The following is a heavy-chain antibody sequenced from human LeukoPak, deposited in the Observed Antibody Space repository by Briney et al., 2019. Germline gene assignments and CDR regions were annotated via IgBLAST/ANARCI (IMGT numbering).Heavy chain of an antibody. CDR2: IYTSGST. D-gene: IGHD2-2*01. CDR3: ARGGCSSTSCSIDP. CDR1: GGSISSGSYY. Sequence: SQTLSLTCTVSGGSISSGSYYWSWIRQPAGQRLEWIGRIYTSGSTNYNPSLKSRVTISVDTSKNQFSLKLSSVTAADTAVYYCARGGCSSTSCSIDPWGQGTLVTVSS. J-gene: IGHJ5*02. V-gene: IGHV4-61*02.